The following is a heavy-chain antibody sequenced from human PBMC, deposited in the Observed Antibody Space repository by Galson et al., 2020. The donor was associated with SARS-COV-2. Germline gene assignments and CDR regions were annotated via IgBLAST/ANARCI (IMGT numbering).Heavy chain of an antibody. V-gene: IGHV3-30*18. CDR1: GFTFTNYA. Sequence: GGSLRLSCAASGFTFTNYAMHWVRQAPGKGLKWVALISYEGSIKYYADSVKGRFTISRDSSKNTLYLQMNSLSAGDTAVYYGAKRKELFWVGELNDGLVVWGQGTTVTVSP. D-gene: IGHD3-10*01. CDR3: AKRKELFWVGELNDGLVV. CDR2: ISYEGSIK. J-gene: IGHJ6*01.